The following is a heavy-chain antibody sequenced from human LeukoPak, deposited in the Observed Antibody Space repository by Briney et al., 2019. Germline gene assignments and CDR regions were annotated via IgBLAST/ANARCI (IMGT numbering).Heavy chain of an antibody. Sequence: SETLSLTCAVSGASFSGSNYYWGWIRQPPGTGLEWIGNIYSSGSTYYNASLKSRVTISVDKSKNQFSLKLSSVTAADTAVYYCARVLLVVASYWFDPWGQGTLVTVSS. V-gene: IGHV4-39*07. CDR3: ARVLLVVASYWFDP. CDR1: GASFSGSNYY. J-gene: IGHJ5*02. CDR2: IYSSGST. D-gene: IGHD2-15*01.